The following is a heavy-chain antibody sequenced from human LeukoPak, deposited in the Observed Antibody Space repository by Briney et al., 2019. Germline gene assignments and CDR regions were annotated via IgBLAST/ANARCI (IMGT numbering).Heavy chain of an antibody. CDR2: INARGTYV. D-gene: IGHD4-17*01. CDR3: ARVGGDYGHADY. V-gene: IGHV3-21*01. Sequence: GGSLRLSCAASGFSFSTYSMNWVRQAPGKGLEWVSSINARGTYVYYADSVRGRFTISRDNAKNLLFLQMNSLRPEDTAMYYCARVGGDYGHADYWGQGTLVTVSS. J-gene: IGHJ4*02. CDR1: GFSFSTYS.